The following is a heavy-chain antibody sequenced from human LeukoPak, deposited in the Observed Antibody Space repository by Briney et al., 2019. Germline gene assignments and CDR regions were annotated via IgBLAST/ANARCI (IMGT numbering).Heavy chain of an antibody. Sequence: ASAKVSCKASGYTFTSYGISWVRQAPGQGLEWMGWISAYNGNTNYAQKLQGRVTMTTDTSTSTAYMELRSLRSDDTAVYYCARTVGDWGTLLHGLNDYWGQGTLVTVSS. CDR2: ISAYNGNT. D-gene: IGHD3-16*01. V-gene: IGHV1-18*01. CDR1: GYTFTSYG. J-gene: IGHJ4*02. CDR3: ARTVGDWGTLLHGLNDY.